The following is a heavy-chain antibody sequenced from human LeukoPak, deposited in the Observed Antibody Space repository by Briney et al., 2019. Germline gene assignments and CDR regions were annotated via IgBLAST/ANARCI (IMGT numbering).Heavy chain of an antibody. CDR3: ARHVPPYCYDSSGSNFDY. D-gene: IGHD3-22*01. Sequence: PSETLSLTCAVYGGSISSSSYYWGWIRQPPGKGLEWIASIYYSGSTYYNPSRKSRVTISVDTSKNQFSLRLSSVTAADTAVYYCARHVPPYCYDSSGSNFDYWGQGTLVTVSS. CDR2: IYYSGST. CDR1: GGSISSSSYY. V-gene: IGHV4-39*01. J-gene: IGHJ4*02.